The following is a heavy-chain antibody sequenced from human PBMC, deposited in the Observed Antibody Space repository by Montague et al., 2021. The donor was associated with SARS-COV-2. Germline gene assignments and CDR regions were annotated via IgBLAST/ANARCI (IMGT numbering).Heavy chain of an antibody. Sequence: PALVTPTQTLTLTCTFSGFSLRSDDEGVAWIRQSPGQALEWLAVIYWNGDKRYSPSLQRRHTITKDTSENQVVLTITNMDPVDTATYYCAHRGMIRGLIFDYWGQGTLVTVSS. CDR2: IYWNGDK. J-gene: IGHJ4*02. V-gene: IGHV2-5*01. CDR1: GFSLRSDDEG. D-gene: IGHD3-10*01. CDR3: AHRGMIRGLIFDY.